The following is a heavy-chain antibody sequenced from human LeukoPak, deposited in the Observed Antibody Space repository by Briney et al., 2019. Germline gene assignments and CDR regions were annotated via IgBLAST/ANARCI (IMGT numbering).Heavy chain of an antibody. V-gene: IGHV7-4-1*02. D-gene: IGHD2-21*02. CDR3: ARPPVGYCGGDCYFHY. CDR1: GYTFTSYA. J-gene: IGHJ4*02. Sequence: ASVKVSCKASGYTFTSYAMNWVRQAPGQGLEWMGGINTNTGNPTYAQGFTGRFVFSLDTSVSTAYLQISSLKAEDTAVYYCARPPVGYCGGDCYFHYWGQGTLVTVSS. CDR2: INTNTGNP.